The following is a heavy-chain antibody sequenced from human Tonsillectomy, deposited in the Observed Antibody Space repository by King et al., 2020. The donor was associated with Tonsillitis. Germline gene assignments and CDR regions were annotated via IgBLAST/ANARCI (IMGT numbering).Heavy chain of an antibody. Sequence: QLQESGPGLVKPSETLSLTCTVSGGSISSYYWSWIRQPPGRGLEWIGYVYYSGSTNYSPSLKSRVTISVDTSKNQLSLNLSSVTAADTAVYYCAREGQKWLHSAFDIWGQGTMVTVSS. CDR2: VYYSGST. CDR3: AREGQKWLHSAFDI. D-gene: IGHD6-19*01. CDR1: GGSISSYY. J-gene: IGHJ3*02. V-gene: IGHV4-59*12.